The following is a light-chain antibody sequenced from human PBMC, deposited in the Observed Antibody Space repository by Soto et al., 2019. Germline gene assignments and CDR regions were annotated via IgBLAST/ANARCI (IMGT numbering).Light chain of an antibody. J-gene: IGKJ2*01. CDR2: GAS. CDR1: QSVSSSY. V-gene: IGKV3-20*01. CDR3: QQYGSSPNT. Sequence: EIVLTLSPGTLSLSPGERATLSCRASQSVSSSYLAWYQQKPGQAPRLLIYGASSRATGIPDRFSGSGSGTDFTLTISRLEPEDFAVYYCQQYGSSPNTFGQGTKLDIK.